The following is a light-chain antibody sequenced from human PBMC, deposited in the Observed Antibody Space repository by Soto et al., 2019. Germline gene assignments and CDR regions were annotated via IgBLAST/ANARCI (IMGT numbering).Light chain of an antibody. V-gene: IGLV2-14*01. CDR2: DVS. CDR1: SSDVGGYNY. J-gene: IGLJ1*01. CDR3: NSYTSSSTYV. Sequence: QSPVIQTTSVSGSPGQSITISCTGTSSDVGGYNYVSWYQQHPGKAPKLMIYDVSNRPSGVSNRFSGSKSGNTASLTISGLQAEDEADYYCNSYTSSSTYVFGTGTKVT.